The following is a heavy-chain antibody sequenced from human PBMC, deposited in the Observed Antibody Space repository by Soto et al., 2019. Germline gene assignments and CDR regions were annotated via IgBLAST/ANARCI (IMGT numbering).Heavy chain of an antibody. J-gene: IGHJ4*02. V-gene: IGHV3-7*03. CDR3: ASTRGY. Sequence: EVLVVESGGGLVQPGGSLRLSCAVSGFTFTGGYWMKWVRQAPGKGLEWVATIKEDGRETYYVDSVKGRFTISRDSAKNSLYLQMNSLRVEDTAAYYCASTRGYWGQGTLVTVSS. CDR2: IKEDGRET. D-gene: IGHD3-3*01. CDR1: GFTFTGGYW.